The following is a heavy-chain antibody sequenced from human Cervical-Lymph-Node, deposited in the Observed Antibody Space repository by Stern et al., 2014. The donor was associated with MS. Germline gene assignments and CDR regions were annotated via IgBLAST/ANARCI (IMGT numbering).Heavy chain of an antibody. CDR3: ARQDSSGWRPFDY. CDR1: GYSFTTYW. J-gene: IGHJ4*02. V-gene: IGHV5-51*01. CDR2: IYPGGSDT. D-gene: IGHD6-19*01. Sequence: EVQLVESGAEVKKPGESLKISCKGSGYSFTTYWIGWVRQMPGKGLEWMGVIYPGGSDTRSSPSFQGQVTIPADKSISTAYLQWSSLKASDTAMYYCARQDSSGWRPFDYWGQGTLVTVSS.